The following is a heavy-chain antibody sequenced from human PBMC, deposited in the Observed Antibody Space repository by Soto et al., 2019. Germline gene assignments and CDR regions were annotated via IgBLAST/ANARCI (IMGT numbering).Heavy chain of an antibody. V-gene: IGHV4-59*02. CDR2: IYYSGNT. Sequence: YLASAVCRGYVNVYFWSVSLKPPGKGLEWIGDIYYSGNTKYNPSLKSRLTISLDTSKNQFSLDLRSVTAADTAMYYCARCPLDSAYLHYYHLDVWGKGTTVTVSS. D-gene: IGHD2-2*01. CDR3: ARCPLDSAYLHYYHLDV. J-gene: IGHJ6*03. CDR1: RGYVNVYF.